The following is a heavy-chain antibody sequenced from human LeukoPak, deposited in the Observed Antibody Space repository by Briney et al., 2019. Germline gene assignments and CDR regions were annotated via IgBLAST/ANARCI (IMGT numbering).Heavy chain of an antibody. CDR3: AREVREVPH. D-gene: IGHD3-10*01. CDR1: GFTFVDYW. J-gene: IGHJ4*02. Sequence: PGGSLRLSCAASGFTFVDYWMSWVRQVPGKGLEWVAKIKPDGGEKYYVDSVKGRFTVSRDNTNNSLFLQMNGLRVEDTGVYFCAREVREVPHWGQGSRVTVSS. V-gene: IGHV3-7*04. CDR2: IKPDGGEK.